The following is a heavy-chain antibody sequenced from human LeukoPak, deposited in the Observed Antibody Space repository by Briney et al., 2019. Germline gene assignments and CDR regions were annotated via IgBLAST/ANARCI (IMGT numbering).Heavy chain of an antibody. CDR2: IKQDGGEV. CDR1: GFTFSNYW. D-gene: IGHD2-15*01. Sequence: PGGSLRLSCAASGFTFSNYWMNWARQAPGKGLEWVANIKQDGGEVYYVGSVKDRFTISRDSAKNSLHLQMNSLRAEDTAVYYCARGGSRFCSSCYSDAFDIWGQGTMVTVSS. V-gene: IGHV3-7*01. CDR3: ARGGSRFCSSCYSDAFDI. J-gene: IGHJ3*02.